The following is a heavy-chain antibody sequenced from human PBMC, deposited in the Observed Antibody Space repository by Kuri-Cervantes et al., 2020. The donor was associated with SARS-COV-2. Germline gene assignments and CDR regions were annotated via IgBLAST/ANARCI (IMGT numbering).Heavy chain of an antibody. CDR3: ARQGGGDLAVVIIGFFDS. CDR2: IYYSGST. D-gene: IGHD3-3*01. CDR1: GGSIRSSSYY. V-gene: IGHV4-39*01. Sequence: GSLRLSFNVSGGSIRSSSYYWGWIRQPPGKGLEWIGSIYYSGSTYYNPSLKSRVTISVDTSKNQFSLRLRSVTAADTATYYCARQGGGDLAVVIIGFFDSWGQGTLVTVSS. J-gene: IGHJ4*02.